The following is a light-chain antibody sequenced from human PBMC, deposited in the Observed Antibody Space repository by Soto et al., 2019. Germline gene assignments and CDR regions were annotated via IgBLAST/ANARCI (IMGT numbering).Light chain of an antibody. Sequence: DIQMTQSPSTLSASVGDRVTITCRASQSISSWLAWYQQKPGKAPRLLIYMASSLECGVPSRFSGSGSGTEFTLTISSLQPDDFATYYCQQYKSYPWTFGQGTKVEIK. V-gene: IGKV1-5*03. CDR3: QQYKSYPWT. J-gene: IGKJ1*01. CDR1: QSISSW. CDR2: MAS.